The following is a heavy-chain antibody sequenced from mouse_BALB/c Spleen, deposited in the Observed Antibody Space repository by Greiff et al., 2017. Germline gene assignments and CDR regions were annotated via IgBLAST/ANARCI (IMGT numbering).Heavy chain of an antibody. D-gene: IGHD1-1*01. Sequence: EVQLVESGGGLVQPGGSRKLSCAASGFTFSSFGMHWVRQAPEKGLEWVAYISSGSSTIYYADTVKGRFTISRDNPKNTLFLQMTSLRSEDTAMYYCARSGSSYLTGAMDYWGQGTSVTVSS. J-gene: IGHJ4*01. CDR3: ARSGSSYLTGAMDY. CDR1: GFTFSSFG. CDR2: ISSGSSTI. V-gene: IGHV5-17*02.